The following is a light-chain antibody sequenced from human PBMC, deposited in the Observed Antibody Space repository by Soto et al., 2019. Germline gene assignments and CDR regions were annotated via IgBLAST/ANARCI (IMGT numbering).Light chain of an antibody. V-gene: IGLV2-14*01. J-gene: IGLJ3*02. CDR3: SSYTRSSTWV. Sequence: QSVLTQPASVSGSPGQSITISCTGTSSDVGSYNYVSWYQQHPGKAPKLMIFEVTNRPSGVSHRFSGSKSGNTASLTISGLQAEDEAHYYCSSYTRSSTWVFGGGTKLTVL. CDR1: SSDVGSYNY. CDR2: EVT.